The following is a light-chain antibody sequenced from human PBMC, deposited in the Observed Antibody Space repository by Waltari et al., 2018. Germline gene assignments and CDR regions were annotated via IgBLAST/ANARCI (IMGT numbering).Light chain of an antibody. V-gene: IGLV2-14*01. CDR2: DVS. Sequence: QSALTQPASVSGSPGQSITISCTGTSSDFGGYNYVSWYQQHPGKAPKLMIYDVSNRTSGVSNRFSGSKSGNTASLTISGLQAEDEADYYCSSYTSTDVVFGGGTKLTVL. CDR1: SSDFGGYNY. CDR3: SSYTSTDVV. J-gene: IGLJ2*01.